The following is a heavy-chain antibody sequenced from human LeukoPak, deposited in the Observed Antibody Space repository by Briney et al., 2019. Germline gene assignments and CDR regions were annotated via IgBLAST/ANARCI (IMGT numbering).Heavy chain of an antibody. J-gene: IGHJ3*02. V-gene: IGHV3-30*04. Sequence: GGSLRLSCAASGFTFSDYAMHWVRLTPGKGLEWVAVISFDGNNKFYADSVKGRFTISRDNSRNTLYLQMNSLRAEDTAVYYCAKGLPGAFDIWGQGTMVTVSS. D-gene: IGHD3-10*01. CDR2: ISFDGNNK. CDR1: GFTFSDYA. CDR3: AKGLPGAFDI.